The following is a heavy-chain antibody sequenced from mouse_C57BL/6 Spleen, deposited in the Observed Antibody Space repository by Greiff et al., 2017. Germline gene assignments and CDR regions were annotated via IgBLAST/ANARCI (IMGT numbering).Heavy chain of an antibody. CDR3: AKIYGRGYAMDY. D-gene: IGHD1-1*01. CDR1: GFTFSDYG. Sequence: EVQLQESGGGLVKPGGSLKLSCAASGFTFSDYGMHWVRQAPEKGLEWVAYISSGSSTIYYADTVKGRFTISRDNAKNTLFLQMTSLRSEDTAMYYCAKIYGRGYAMDYWGQGTSVTVSS. CDR2: ISSGSSTI. J-gene: IGHJ4*01. V-gene: IGHV5-17*01.